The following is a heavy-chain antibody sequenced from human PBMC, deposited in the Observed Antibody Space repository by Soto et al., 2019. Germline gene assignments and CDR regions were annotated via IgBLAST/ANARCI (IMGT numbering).Heavy chain of an antibody. CDR3: ARHNRYSSTWFEGWFDP. V-gene: IGHV5-51*01. CDR2: INPYDSDT. Sequence: GESLKISCKGFGYRFTSYWIGWVRQMPGKGLEWMGIINPYDSDTRYSPSFQGQVTISADKSISTAYLQWSSLKATDSAMYYCARHNRYSSTWFEGWFDPWGQGTLVTVSS. D-gene: IGHD6-13*01. CDR1: GYRFTSYW. J-gene: IGHJ5*02.